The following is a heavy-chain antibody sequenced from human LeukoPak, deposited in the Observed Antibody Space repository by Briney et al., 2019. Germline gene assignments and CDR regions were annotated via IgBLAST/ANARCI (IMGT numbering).Heavy chain of an antibody. V-gene: IGHV3-23*01. CDR3: TKSSSSYDSSGYNDY. D-gene: IGHD3-22*01. CDR2: ISATGGST. Sequence: GGSLRLSCAASGFTFSSYGITWVRQAPGKGLEWVSTISATGGSTYYADSVKGRFTISRDNSKNTLYLQMNSLRAEDTAVYYCTKSSSSYDSSGYNDYWGQGTLVTVSS. CDR1: GFTFSSYG. J-gene: IGHJ4*02.